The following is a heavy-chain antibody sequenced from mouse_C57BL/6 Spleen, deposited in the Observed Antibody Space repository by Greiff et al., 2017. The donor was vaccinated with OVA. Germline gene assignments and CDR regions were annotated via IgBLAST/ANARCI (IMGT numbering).Heavy chain of an antibody. V-gene: IGHV2-5*01. Sequence: QVQLQQSGPGLVQPSQSLSITCTVSGFSLTSYGVHWVRQSPGKGLEWLGVIWRGGSTDYNAAFMSRLSITKDNSKSQVFFKMNSLQADDTAIYYWAKNGGSPYWYFDVWGTGTTVTVSS. D-gene: IGHD1-1*01. J-gene: IGHJ1*03. CDR2: IWRGGST. CDR1: GFSLTSYG. CDR3: AKNGGSPYWYFDV.